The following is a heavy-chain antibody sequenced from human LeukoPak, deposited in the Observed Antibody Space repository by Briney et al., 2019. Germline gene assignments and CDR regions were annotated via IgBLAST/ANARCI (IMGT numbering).Heavy chain of an antibody. D-gene: IGHD3-22*01. Sequence: LETLSLTCTVSAGSISSGAYYWGWIRQPPGKGLEWIGSSHYSGSNYYNPSLKSRVTISVDTSKNQFSLSLSSVTAADTAVYYCARLSRYYDRSGYFFDDYWGQGTLATVSS. CDR3: ARLSRYYDRSGYFFDDY. V-gene: IGHV4-39*01. CDR1: AGSISSGAYY. J-gene: IGHJ4*02. CDR2: SHYSGSN.